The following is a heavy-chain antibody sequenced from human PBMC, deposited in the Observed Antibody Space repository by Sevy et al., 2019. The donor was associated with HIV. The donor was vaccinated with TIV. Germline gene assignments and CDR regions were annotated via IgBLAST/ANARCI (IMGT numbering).Heavy chain of an antibody. CDR3: ASEKEQLVLWPYYGMDV. J-gene: IGHJ6*02. V-gene: IGHV3-64D*06. Sequence: GGSLRLSCSVSGFTFNYYGMYWVRQAPGKGLQYVSGISSNGDSTDYADSVKGRFIISRDNSKNTLYLQMSSLRPEDTAVYYCASEKEQLVLWPYYGMDVWGQGTTVTVSS. CDR2: ISSNGDST. D-gene: IGHD6-13*01. CDR1: GFTFNYYG.